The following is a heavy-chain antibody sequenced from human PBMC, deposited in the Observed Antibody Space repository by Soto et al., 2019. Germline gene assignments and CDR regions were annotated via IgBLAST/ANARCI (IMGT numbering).Heavy chain of an antibody. V-gene: IGHV6-1*01. CDR1: GDSVSSNRAA. CDR2: TYYRSKWYN. CDR3: ARGTPFTIAAAGTGDYYYYMDV. J-gene: IGHJ6*03. D-gene: IGHD6-13*01. Sequence: SQTLSRTCAISGDSVSSNRAAWNWIRQSPSRGLEWLGRTYYRSKWYNDYAVSVKSRITINPDTSKNQFSLQLNSVTPEDTAVYYCARGTPFTIAAAGTGDYYYYMDVWGKGTTVTVSS.